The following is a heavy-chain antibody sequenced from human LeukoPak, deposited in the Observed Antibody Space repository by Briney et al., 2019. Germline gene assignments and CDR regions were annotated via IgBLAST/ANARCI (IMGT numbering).Heavy chain of an antibody. Sequence: SETLSLTCAVYGGSFSGYYWSWIRQPPGKGLEWIGEINHSGSTNYNPSLKSRVTISVDTSKNQFSLKLSSVTAADTAVYYCARDRGQYCSSTSCYGVLNWFDPWGQGTLVTVSS. CDR2: INHSGST. D-gene: IGHD2-2*01. V-gene: IGHV4-34*01. CDR3: ARDRGQYCSSTSCYGVLNWFDP. J-gene: IGHJ5*02. CDR1: GGSFSGYY.